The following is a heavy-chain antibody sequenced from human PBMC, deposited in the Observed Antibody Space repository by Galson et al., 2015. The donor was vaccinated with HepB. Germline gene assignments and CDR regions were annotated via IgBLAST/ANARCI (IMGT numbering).Heavy chain of an antibody. Sequence: SVKVSCKASGYTFTSYGISWVRQAPGQGLEWMGWISAYNGNTNYAQKLQGRVTLTTDTSTSTAYMELRSLRSDDTAVYYCARDRGAAQLVLYYYYYMDVWGKGTTVTVSS. V-gene: IGHV1-18*01. CDR1: GYTFTSYG. CDR3: ARDRGAAQLVLYYYYYMDV. J-gene: IGHJ6*03. D-gene: IGHD6-6*01. CDR2: ISAYNGNT.